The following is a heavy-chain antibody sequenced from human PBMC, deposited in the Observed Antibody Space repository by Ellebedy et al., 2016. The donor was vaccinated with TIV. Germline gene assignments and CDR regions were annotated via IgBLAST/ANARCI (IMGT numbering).Heavy chain of an antibody. J-gene: IGHJ4*02. V-gene: IGHV3-48*02. CDR3: AVGWMQF. Sequence: GESLKISCEASGFSFSNYGMTWVRQAPGKGLEWLSYIAGSTGATYYAGSVKGRFTISRDNAKNSLYLQMNSLREEDTAVYYCAVGWMQFWGQGTLVTVST. CDR2: IAGSTGAT. D-gene: IGHD5-18*01. CDR1: GFSFSNYG.